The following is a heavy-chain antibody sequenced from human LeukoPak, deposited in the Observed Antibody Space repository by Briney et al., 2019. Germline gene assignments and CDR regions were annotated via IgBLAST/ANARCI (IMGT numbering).Heavy chain of an antibody. J-gene: IGHJ6*02. CDR3: ARASMIVRRGYYGMDV. V-gene: IGHV1-69*04. CDR1: GYTFTSYY. D-gene: IGHD3-22*01. Sequence: ASVKVSCKASGYTFTSYYMHWVRQAPGQGLEWMGRIIPILGIANYAQKFQGRVTITADKSTSTAYMELSSLRSEDTAVYYCARASMIVRRGYYGMDVWGQGTTVTVSS. CDR2: IIPILGIA.